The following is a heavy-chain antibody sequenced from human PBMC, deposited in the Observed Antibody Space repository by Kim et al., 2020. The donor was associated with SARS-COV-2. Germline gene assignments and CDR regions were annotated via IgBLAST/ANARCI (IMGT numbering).Heavy chain of an antibody. Sequence: GGSLRLSCAASGFTFSSYGMSWVRQAPGKGLEWVSAITGSGGSTYYADSVKGRFTISRDNSKNTLYLQMNSLRAEDTAVYYCAKEGGRLWFGEVYYFDYWGQGTLVTVSS. CDR1: GFTFSSYG. D-gene: IGHD3-10*01. CDR3: AKEGGRLWFGEVYYFDY. CDR2: ITGSGGST. V-gene: IGHV3-23*01. J-gene: IGHJ4*02.